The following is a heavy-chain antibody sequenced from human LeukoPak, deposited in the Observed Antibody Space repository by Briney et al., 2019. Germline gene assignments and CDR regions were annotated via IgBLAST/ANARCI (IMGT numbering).Heavy chain of an antibody. Sequence: GGSLRLSCAASGFTFSDYYMSWIRQAPGKGLEWVSYISSSGSTIYYADSVKGRFTISRDNAKNSLYLQMTSLRVEDTALYYCARDTHLSYGAGFDLWGQGTLVTVSS. CDR1: GFTFSDYY. CDR3: ARDTHLSYGAGFDL. CDR2: ISSSGSTI. V-gene: IGHV3-11*04. J-gene: IGHJ4*02. D-gene: IGHD3-10*01.